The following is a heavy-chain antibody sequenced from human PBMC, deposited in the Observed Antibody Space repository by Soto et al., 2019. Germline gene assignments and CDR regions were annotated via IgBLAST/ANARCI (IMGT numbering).Heavy chain of an antibody. CDR1: GYTFTGYY. Sequence: ASVKVSCKASGYTFTGYYMHWVRQAPGQGLEWMGWINPNRGGTNYAKQFQGRVTMTRDTSISTAYMELSRLRSDDTAVYYCARSRPPIVVVPAAIWFDPWGQRTLVTVSS. V-gene: IGHV1-2*02. CDR3: ARSRPPIVVVPAAIWFDP. CDR2: INPNRGGT. J-gene: IGHJ5*02. D-gene: IGHD2-2*02.